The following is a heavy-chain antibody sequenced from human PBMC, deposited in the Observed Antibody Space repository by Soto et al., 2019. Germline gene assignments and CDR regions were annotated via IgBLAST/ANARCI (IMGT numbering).Heavy chain of an antibody. CDR1: GYTFTSYG. Sequence: QVHLVQSGAEVKKPGASVKVSCKASGYTFTSYGITWVRQAPGQGLEWMGWISAHNGNTDCAQKLQGRVIVTRDTSTSTGSMELRTLRSADTAVYDCARGRYGDSWGQGALVTVSS. CDR3: ARGRYGDS. CDR2: ISAHNGNT. D-gene: IGHD1-1*01. J-gene: IGHJ4*02. V-gene: IGHV1-18*01.